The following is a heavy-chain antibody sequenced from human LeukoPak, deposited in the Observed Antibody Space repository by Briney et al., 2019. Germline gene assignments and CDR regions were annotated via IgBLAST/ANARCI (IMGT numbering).Heavy chain of an antibody. V-gene: IGHV3-64*01. D-gene: IGHD3-10*01. J-gene: IGHJ6*04. CDR1: GFTFSTYA. CDR2: ISSNGGTT. CDR3: ARDQHGSGLGDMDV. Sequence: GGSLRLSCAASGFTFSTYAIHWVRQAPGKGLEYVSAISSNGGTTYYANSVKGRFTISRDNSKNTLYLQMGSLRAEDMAVYYCARDQHGSGLGDMDVWGKGTTVTISS.